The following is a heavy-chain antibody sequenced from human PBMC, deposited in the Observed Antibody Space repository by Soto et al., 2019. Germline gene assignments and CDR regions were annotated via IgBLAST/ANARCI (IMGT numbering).Heavy chain of an antibody. Sequence: KPSETLSLTCSVSGGSLSYYYWSWIRQPAGRGLEWIGRIFDSGITNYSPSLRSRITMSVDTSKNQFSLKLSSVTAADTAVYYCARGSLKFDFWGLGTLVTVSS. J-gene: IGHJ4*02. V-gene: IGHV4-4*07. CDR3: ARGSLKFDF. CDR1: GGSLSYYY. D-gene: IGHD3-10*01. CDR2: IFDSGIT.